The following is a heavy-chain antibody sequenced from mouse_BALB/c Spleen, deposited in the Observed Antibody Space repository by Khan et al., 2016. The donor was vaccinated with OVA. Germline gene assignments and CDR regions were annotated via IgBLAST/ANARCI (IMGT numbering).Heavy chain of an antibody. CDR1: GFTFSAYG. J-gene: IGHJ3*01. V-gene: IGHV5-6*02. CDR2: INSDGYYT. CDR3: ASHLTGSFAY. D-gene: IGHD4-1*01. Sequence: DVKLVESGGDLVRPGGSLKLSCAASGFTFSAYGMSWVRQSPDKRLEWVATINSDGYYTYSPDSLKGRFIISRDNAKNTLYLQMRSLKSEDTAMYYCASHLTGSFAYWGQGTLVTVSA.